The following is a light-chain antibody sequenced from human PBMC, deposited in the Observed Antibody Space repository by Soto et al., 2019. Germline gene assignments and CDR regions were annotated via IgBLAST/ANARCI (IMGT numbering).Light chain of an antibody. J-gene: IGKJ1*01. CDR2: WAS. CDR1: QSVLYSSDNRNY. CDR3: QQYYSTPLT. Sequence: DIVMTQSPDSLAVSLGERATINCKSSQSVLYSSDNRNYLAWYQQKPGQPPYLLINWASTRESGVPDRFSGSGSGTDFTLTISSLQAEDVAVYYCQQYYSTPLTFGQGTKVEIK. V-gene: IGKV4-1*01.